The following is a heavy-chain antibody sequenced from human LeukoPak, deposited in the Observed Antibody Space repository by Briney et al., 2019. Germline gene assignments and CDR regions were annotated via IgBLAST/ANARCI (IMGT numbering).Heavy chain of an antibody. J-gene: IGHJ4*02. V-gene: IGHV3-9*03. Sequence: PGGSLRLSCAASGFTFDDYAMHWVRQAPGKGLEWVSGISWNSGSIGYADSVKGRFTISRGNAKNSLYLQMNSLRAEDMALYYCAKGYCSSTSCSTDYWGQGTLVTVSS. CDR1: GFTFDDYA. CDR2: ISWNSGSI. D-gene: IGHD2-2*01. CDR3: AKGYCSSTSCSTDY.